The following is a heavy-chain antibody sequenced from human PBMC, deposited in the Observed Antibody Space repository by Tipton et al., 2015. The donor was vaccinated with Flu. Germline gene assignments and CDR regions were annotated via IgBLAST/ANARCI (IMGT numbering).Heavy chain of an antibody. J-gene: IGHJ6*02. D-gene: IGHD3-16*01. Sequence: QLVQSGAEVKKPGASVKVSCKASGYTFTSYDINWVRQATGQGLEWMGWMNPNSGNTGYAQKFQGRVTMTRNTSIRTAYMELSSLCSEGAAVYFFAGVGGRTSASLPWPLGSGIPVRGQGTAVTLPS. CDR3: AGVGGRTSASLPWPLGSGIPV. CDR2: MNPNSGNT. CDR1: GYTFTSYD. V-gene: IGHV1-8*01.